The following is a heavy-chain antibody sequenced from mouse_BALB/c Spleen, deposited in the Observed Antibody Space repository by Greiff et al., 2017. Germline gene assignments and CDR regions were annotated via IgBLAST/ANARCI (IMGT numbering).Heavy chain of an antibody. V-gene: IGHV14-3*02. Sequence: VQLQQSGAELVKPGASVKLSCTASGFNIKDTYMYWVKQRPEQGLEWIGRIDPANGNTKYDPKFQGKATITADTSSNTAYLQLSSLTSEDTAVYYCARCGNYDYYAMDYWGQGTSVTVSS. CDR2: IDPANGNT. CDR1: GFNIKDTY. J-gene: IGHJ4*01. CDR3: ARCGNYDYYAMDY. D-gene: IGHD2-1*01.